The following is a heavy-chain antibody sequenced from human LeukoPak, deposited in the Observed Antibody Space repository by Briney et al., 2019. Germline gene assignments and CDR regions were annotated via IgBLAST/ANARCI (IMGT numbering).Heavy chain of an antibody. CDR3: ARESIAVAGAPFDY. V-gene: IGHV3-48*03. CDR2: ISSGSTI. CDR1: GFTFSSYE. Sequence: GGSLRLSCAASGFTFSSYEMNWVRQAPGKGLEWVSYISSGSTIYDADSVKGRFTISRDNAKNSLYLQMNGLRAEDTAVYYCARESIAVAGAPFDYWGQGTLVTVSS. D-gene: IGHD6-19*01. J-gene: IGHJ4*02.